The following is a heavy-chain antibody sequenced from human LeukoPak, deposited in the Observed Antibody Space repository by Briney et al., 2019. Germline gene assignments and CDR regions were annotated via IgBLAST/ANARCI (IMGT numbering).Heavy chain of an antibody. CDR3: ARSIYDFWSGSYYYMDV. CDR2: IYYSGST. Sequence: RTSETLSLTCTVSGGSISSHYWSWIRQPPGKGLEWIGYIYYSGSTNYNPSLKSRVTISVDTSKNQFSLKLSSVTAADTAVYYCARSIYDFWSGSYYYMDVWGKGTTVTVSS. CDR1: GGSISSHY. J-gene: IGHJ6*03. D-gene: IGHD3-3*01. V-gene: IGHV4-59*11.